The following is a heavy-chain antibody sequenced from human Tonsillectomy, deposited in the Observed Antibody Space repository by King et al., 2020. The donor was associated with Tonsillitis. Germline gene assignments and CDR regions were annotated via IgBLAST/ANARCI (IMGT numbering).Heavy chain of an antibody. D-gene: IGHD5-12*01. CDR1: GYTLTNLS. CDR3: AAGSGAATRSMDV. J-gene: IGHJ6*02. Sequence: VQLVQSGAEVKKPGASVRVSCKVSGYTLTNLSMHWVRQAPGKGLEGVGGFDPEDGETIYAQKFQGRVTMTEDTSRDTAYMELSSLRSEDTAVYYCAAGSGAATRSMDVWGQGTTVTVSS. V-gene: IGHV1-24*01. CDR2: FDPEDGET.